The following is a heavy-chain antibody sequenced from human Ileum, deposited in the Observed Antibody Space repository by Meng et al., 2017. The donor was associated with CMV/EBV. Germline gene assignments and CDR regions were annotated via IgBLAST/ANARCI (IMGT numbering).Heavy chain of an antibody. D-gene: IGHD3-3*01. Sequence: TLSEAWMSWVRQPPGKGLEWVGRIKSKTDGGTTDYAAPVKGRFTISRDDSQNTLYLQMNSLKTEDTAVYYCVRVYYDFWSGHYYFDYWGQGTLVTSPQ. CDR1: TLSEAW. CDR3: VRVYYDFWSGHYYFDY. CDR2: IKSKTDGGTT. J-gene: IGHJ4*02. V-gene: IGHV3-15*01.